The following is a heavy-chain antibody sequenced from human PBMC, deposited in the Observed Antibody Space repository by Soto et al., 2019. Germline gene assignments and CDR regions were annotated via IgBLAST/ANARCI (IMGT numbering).Heavy chain of an antibody. CDR1: GFTFSSYE. J-gene: IGHJ4*02. Sequence: EVQLVESGGGLVQPGGSPRLSCAASGFTFSSYEMNWVRQAPGKGLEWVSYISSSGSTIYYADSVKGRFTISRDNAKNSLYLQMNSLRAEDTAVYYCARVRGEPFDYWGQGTLVTVSS. CDR2: ISSSGSTI. V-gene: IGHV3-48*03. D-gene: IGHD3-10*01. CDR3: ARVRGEPFDY.